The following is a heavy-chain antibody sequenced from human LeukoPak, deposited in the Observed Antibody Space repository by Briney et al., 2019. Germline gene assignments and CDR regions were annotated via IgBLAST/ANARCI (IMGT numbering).Heavy chain of an antibody. CDR3: ARDRHYDFPTDY. D-gene: IGHD3-3*01. CDR1: GYTFTGYY. CDR2: INPNSGGT. V-gene: IGHV1-2*02. Sequence: GASVKVSCKASGYTFTGYYKHWVRQAPGQGLEWMGWINPNSGGTNYAQKFQGRVTMTRDTSISTAYMELSRLRSDDTAVYYCARDRHYDFPTDYWGQGTLVTVSS. J-gene: IGHJ4*02.